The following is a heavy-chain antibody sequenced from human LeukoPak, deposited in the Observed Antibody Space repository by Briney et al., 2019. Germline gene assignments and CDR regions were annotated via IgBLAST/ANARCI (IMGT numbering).Heavy chain of an antibody. CDR3: ARGLADDSHHGDY. D-gene: IGHD2-15*01. CDR1: GYTFTGYY. J-gene: IGHJ4*02. Sequence: VASVKVSCKASGYTFTGYYMHWVRQAPGQGLEWMGWINPNSGGTNYAQKFQGRVTMTRDTSISTAYMELSRLRSDDTAVYYCARGLADDSHHGDYWGQGTLVTVSS. CDR2: INPNSGGT. V-gene: IGHV1-2*02.